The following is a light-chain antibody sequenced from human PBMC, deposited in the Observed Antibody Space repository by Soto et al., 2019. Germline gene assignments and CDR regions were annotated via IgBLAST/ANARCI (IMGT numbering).Light chain of an antibody. Sequence: QSVLTQPASVSGSPGQSITISCTGTSSDVGSYNLVSWYQQHPGKAPKLMIYEGNKRPSGVSNRFSGSKSGNTASLTISGLQAEDEADYYCCSYAGSSPVVFGGGTKVTVL. CDR2: EGN. J-gene: IGLJ2*01. V-gene: IGLV2-23*01. CDR3: CSYAGSSPVV. CDR1: SSDVGSYNL.